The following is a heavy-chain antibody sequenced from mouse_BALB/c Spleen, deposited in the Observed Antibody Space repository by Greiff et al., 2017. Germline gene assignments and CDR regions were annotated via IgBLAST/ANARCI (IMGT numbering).Heavy chain of an antibody. V-gene: IGHV3-6*02. CDR1: GYSITSGYY. CDR2: ISYDGSN. CDR3: AREDYGSSFWFAY. Sequence: EVHLVESGPGLVKPSQSLSLTCSVTGYSITSGYYWNWIRQFPGNKLEWMGYISYDGSNNYNPSLKNRISITRDTSKNQFFLKLNSVTTEDTATYYCAREDYGSSFWFAYWGQGTLVTVSA. D-gene: IGHD1-1*01. J-gene: IGHJ3*01.